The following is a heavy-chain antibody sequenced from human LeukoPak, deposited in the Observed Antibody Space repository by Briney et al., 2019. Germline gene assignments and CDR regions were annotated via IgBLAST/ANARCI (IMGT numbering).Heavy chain of an antibody. CDR1: GGSFSGYY. CDR2: INHSGST. Sequence: PSETLSLTCAVYGGSFSGYYWSWIRQPPGKGLEWIGEINHSGSTNYNPSLKSRVTISVDASKNQFSLKLSSVTAADTAVYYCARGTGGVYYGSGSYYYPYYYYYMDVWGKGTTVTVSS. D-gene: IGHD3-10*01. V-gene: IGHV4-34*01. J-gene: IGHJ6*03. CDR3: ARGTGGVYYGSGSYYYPYYYYYMDV.